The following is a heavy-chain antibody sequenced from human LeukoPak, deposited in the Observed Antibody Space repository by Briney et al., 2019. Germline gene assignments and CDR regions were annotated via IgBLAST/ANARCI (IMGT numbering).Heavy chain of an antibody. V-gene: IGHV1-2*02. D-gene: IGHD6-13*01. CDR2: INPNTGGT. CDR3: SRSSAAAGAVGY. Sequence: ASVKVSCKASGYSFTAHYIHWVRQAPGQGLEWMGSINPNTGGTNYAEKFQGRVTMTSDTSTTTAYMGQSSLSSDDTAVYFCSRSSAAAGAVGYWGQGTLVTVSS. J-gene: IGHJ4*02. CDR1: GYSFTAHY.